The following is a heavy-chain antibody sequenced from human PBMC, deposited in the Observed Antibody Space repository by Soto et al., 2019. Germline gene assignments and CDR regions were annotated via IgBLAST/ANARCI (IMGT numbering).Heavy chain of an antibody. CDR1: AFAFSSDG. CDR2: IWDDGSNT. V-gene: IGHV3-33*01. Sequence: GGGVRLSGAAAAFAFSSDGLPCVRQAPGKGLEWVAVIWDDGSNTSYADSVKGRFTISRDNSKNTRYLQMNRLRGEDTAVSYCSRDRSLVRGRGAAAGNTYGMDVWGQGT. D-gene: IGHD6-13*01. CDR3: SRDRSLVRGRGAAAGNTYGMDV. J-gene: IGHJ6*02.